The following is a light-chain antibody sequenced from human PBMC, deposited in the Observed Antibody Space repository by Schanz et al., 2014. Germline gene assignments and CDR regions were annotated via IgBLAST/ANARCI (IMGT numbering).Light chain of an antibody. J-gene: IGLJ1*01. CDR3: RSYAGSNNFYV. Sequence: QSALTQPASVSGSPGQSITISCTGTSSDVGGYDFVSWYQQHPDKAPKLMIYDVNNRPSGVSNRFSGSKSGNTASLTVSGLQAEDEADYYCRSYAGSNNFYVFGTGTKLTVL. CDR1: SSDVGGYDF. CDR2: DVN. V-gene: IGLV2-14*03.